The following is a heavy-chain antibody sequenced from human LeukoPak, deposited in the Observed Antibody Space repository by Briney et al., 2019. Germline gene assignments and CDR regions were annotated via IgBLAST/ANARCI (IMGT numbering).Heavy chain of an antibody. CDR2: ISSSSSYI. J-gene: IGHJ4*02. Sequence: GGSLRLSCAASGFTFSSYSMNWVPQDPGKGLEWVSSISSSSSYIYYADSVKGRFTISRDNAKNSLYLQMNSLRAEDTAVYYCARDKVATIFGVVIPPASYFDYWGQGTLVTVSS. CDR1: GFTFSSYS. V-gene: IGHV3-21*01. D-gene: IGHD3-3*01. CDR3: ARDKVATIFGVVIPPASYFDY.